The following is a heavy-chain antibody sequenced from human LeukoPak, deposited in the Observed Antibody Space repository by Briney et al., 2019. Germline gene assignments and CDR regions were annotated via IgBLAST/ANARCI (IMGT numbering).Heavy chain of an antibody. D-gene: IGHD3-3*01. CDR1: GGSISSYY. CDR3: ASRPVLRFLEWLSYP. J-gene: IGHJ5*02. Sequence: SETLSLTCTVSGGSISSYYWSWIRQPAGKGLEWIGRIYTSGSTNYNPSLKSRVTMSVDTSKNQFSLKLSSVTAADTAVYYCASRPVLRFLEWLSYPWGQGTLVTVSS. CDR2: IYTSGST. V-gene: IGHV4-4*07.